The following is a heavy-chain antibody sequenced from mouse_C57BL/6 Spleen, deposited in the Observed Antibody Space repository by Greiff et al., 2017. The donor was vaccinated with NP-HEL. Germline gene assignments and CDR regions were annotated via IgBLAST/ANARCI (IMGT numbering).Heavy chain of an antibody. CDR1: GFSLTSYG. CDR2: IWSGGST. J-gene: IGHJ4*01. CDR3: DRNGAYEDYAMDY. D-gene: IGHD6-5*01. Sequence: VQLQQSGPGLVQPSQSLSITCTVSGFSLTSYGVHWVRQSPGKGLEWLGVIWSGGSTDYNAAFIPSLSISKDNSKSKVFFKMNSLQADDTAIYYCDRNGAYEDYAMDYWGQGTSVTVSS. V-gene: IGHV2-2*01.